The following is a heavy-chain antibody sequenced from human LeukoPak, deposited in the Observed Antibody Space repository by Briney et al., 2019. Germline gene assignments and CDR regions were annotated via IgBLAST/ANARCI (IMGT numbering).Heavy chain of an antibody. Sequence: GGSLRLSCAASGFTFSNYWMSWVRQAPGKGLEWVANIKQDRSEKYYVDSVKGRFTISRDNAKNSLYLQMNSLRAEDTAVYYCARRSDAYSYDSSGYSPVYYFDYWGQGTLVTVSS. CDR1: GFTFSNYW. D-gene: IGHD3-22*01. V-gene: IGHV3-7*01. J-gene: IGHJ4*02. CDR2: IKQDRSEK. CDR3: ARRSDAYSYDSSGYSPVYYFDY.